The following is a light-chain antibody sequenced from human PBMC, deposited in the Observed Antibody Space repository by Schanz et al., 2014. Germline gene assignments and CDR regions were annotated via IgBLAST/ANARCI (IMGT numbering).Light chain of an antibody. V-gene: IGLV1-44*01. CDR3: ATWDDSLSALV. Sequence: QSVLAQPPSASGTPGQRVTISCSGSSSNIGSNPVNWYQQLPGTAPKLLIYSNNQRPSGVPDRFSGSKSDTSVSLAISGLKSDDEANYYCATWDDSLSALVFGGGTKLTVL. J-gene: IGLJ2*01. CDR1: SSNIGSNP. CDR2: SNN.